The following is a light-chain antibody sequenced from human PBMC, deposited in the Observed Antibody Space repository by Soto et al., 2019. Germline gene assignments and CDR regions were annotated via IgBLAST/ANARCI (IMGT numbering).Light chain of an antibody. Sequence: DIVMTQSPDSLAVSLGERATINCKSSQSVLYSSNNKNYLAWYQQKPGQPPKLLIYWASTRESGVPDRFSGSGSGTDFTLTISGLQAEDVAVYYCQQYYSTPRTFDQGTKVEIK. CDR2: WAS. V-gene: IGKV4-1*01. CDR1: QSVLYSSNNKNY. J-gene: IGKJ1*01. CDR3: QQYYSTPRT.